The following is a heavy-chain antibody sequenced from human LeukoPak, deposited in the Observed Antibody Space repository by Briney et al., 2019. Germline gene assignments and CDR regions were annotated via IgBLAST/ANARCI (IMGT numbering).Heavy chain of an antibody. CDR1: GYTFTSYY. Sequence: ASVKVSCKASGYTFTSYYMHWVRQAPGQGLEWMGIINPSGGSTSYAQKFQGRVTMTRDMSTSTVYMELSSLRSEDTAVYYCARAADGGNSFSAFDIWGQGTMVTVSS. V-gene: IGHV1-46*01. D-gene: IGHD4-23*01. CDR3: ARAADGGNSFSAFDI. J-gene: IGHJ3*02. CDR2: INPSGGST.